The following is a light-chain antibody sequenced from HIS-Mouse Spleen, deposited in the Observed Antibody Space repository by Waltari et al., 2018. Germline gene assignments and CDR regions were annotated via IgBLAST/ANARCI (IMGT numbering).Light chain of an antibody. CDR2: AAS. CDR3: QQLNSYPPT. J-gene: IGKJ1*01. V-gene: IGKV1-9*01. Sequence: DIQLTQSPSFLSASVGDRVTITCRASQGISSYLDWYQQKPGKAPKLLIYAASTLQSWVPSRFSGSGSGTEFTLTISSLQPEDFATYYCQQLNSYPPTFGQGTKVEIK. CDR1: QGISSY.